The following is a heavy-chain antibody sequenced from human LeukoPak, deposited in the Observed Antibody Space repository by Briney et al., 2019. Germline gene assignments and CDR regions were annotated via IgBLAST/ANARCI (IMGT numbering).Heavy chain of an antibody. CDR3: ARMGELLGLVSDY. J-gene: IGHJ4*02. CDR2: IYYSGST. V-gene: IGHV4-38-2*01. CDR1: GYSISSGYY. Sequence: PSETLSLTCAVSGYSISSGYYWGWIRQPPGKGLEWIGSIYYSGSTYYNPSLKSRVTISVDTSKNQFSLKLSSVTAADTAVYYCARMGELLGLVSDYWGQGTLVTVSS. D-gene: IGHD1-26*01.